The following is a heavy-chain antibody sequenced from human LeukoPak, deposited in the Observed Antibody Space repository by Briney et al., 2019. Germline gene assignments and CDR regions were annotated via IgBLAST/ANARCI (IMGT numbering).Heavy chain of an antibody. D-gene: IGHD3-10*01. CDR1: GGTFSSYA. Sequence: SVKVSCKASGGTFSSYAISWVRQAPGQGLEWMRGIIPIFGTANYAQKFQGRVTITTDESTSTAYMELSSLRSEDTAVYYCARDFDPDYYGSGSYYSGDYWGQGTLVTVSS. V-gene: IGHV1-69*05. CDR3: ARDFDPDYYGSGSYYSGDY. J-gene: IGHJ4*02. CDR2: IIPIFGTA.